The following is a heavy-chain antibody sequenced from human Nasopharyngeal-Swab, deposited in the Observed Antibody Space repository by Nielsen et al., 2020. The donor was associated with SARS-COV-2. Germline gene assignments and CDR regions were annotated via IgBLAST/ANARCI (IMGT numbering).Heavy chain of an antibody. V-gene: IGHV3-30*03. Sequence: GGSLRLSCAASGFTFSSYGMHWVRQAPGKGLEWVAVISYDGSNKYYADSVKGRFTISRDNSKNTLYLQMNSLRAEDTAVHYCTRRGRGYYYYGMDVWGQGTTVTVSS. CDR2: ISYDGSNK. D-gene: IGHD3-10*01. CDR1: GFTFSSYG. J-gene: IGHJ6*02. CDR3: TRRGRGYYYYGMDV.